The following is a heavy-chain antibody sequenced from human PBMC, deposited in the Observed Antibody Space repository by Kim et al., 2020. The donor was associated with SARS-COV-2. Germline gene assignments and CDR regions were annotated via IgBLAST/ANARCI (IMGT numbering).Heavy chain of an antibody. D-gene: IGHD5-12*01. J-gene: IGHJ4*02. CDR2: IYYSGST. CDR3: AGYSGYDLGSHFDY. V-gene: IGHV4-39*01. CDR1: GGSISSSSYY. Sequence: SETLSLTCTVSGGSISSSSYYWGWIRQPPGKGLEWIGSIYYSGSTYYNPSLKSRVTISVDTSKNQFSLKLSSVTAADTAVYYCAGYSGYDLGSHFDYWGQGTLVTVSS.